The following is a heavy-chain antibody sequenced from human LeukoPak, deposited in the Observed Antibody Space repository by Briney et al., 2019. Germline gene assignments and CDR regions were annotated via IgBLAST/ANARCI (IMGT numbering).Heavy chain of an antibody. J-gene: IGHJ4*02. CDR2: IKSKTDGGTT. Sequence: GGSLRLSCAASGFTFSNAWMSWVRQAPGKGLEWVGRIKSKTDGGTTDYAAPVKGRFTISRDDSKNTLYLQMNSLKTEDTAVYYCTTDPVVVPAAMSRSFDYWGKGTLVTVSS. CDR3: TTDPVVVPAAMSRSFDY. CDR1: GFTFSNAW. V-gene: IGHV3-15*01. D-gene: IGHD2-2*01.